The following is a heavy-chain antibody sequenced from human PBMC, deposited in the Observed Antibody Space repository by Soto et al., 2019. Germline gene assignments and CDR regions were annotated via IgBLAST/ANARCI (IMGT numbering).Heavy chain of an antibody. CDR2: IYYSGST. J-gene: IGHJ5*02. CDR1: GGSISSGGYY. CDR3: ARELDSSGYPSWFDP. V-gene: IGHV4-31*03. Sequence: QVQLQESGPGLVKPSQTLSLTCTFSGGSISSGGYYWSWIRQHPGKGLEWIGYIYYSGSTYYNPSLKRRVTISVDTSKNQVSLKLSSVTAADTAVYYCARELDSSGYPSWFDPWGQGTLVTVSS. D-gene: IGHD3-22*01.